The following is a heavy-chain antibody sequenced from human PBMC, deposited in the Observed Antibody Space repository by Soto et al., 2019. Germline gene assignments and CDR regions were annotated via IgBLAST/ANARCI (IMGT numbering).Heavy chain of an antibody. J-gene: IGHJ6*02. V-gene: IGHV1-69*12. D-gene: IGHD6-6*01. CDR1: GGTFSSYA. CDR2: IIPIFGTA. CDR3: ARGYSSSSRLGYYYYGMDV. Sequence: QVQLVQSGAEVKKPGSSVKVSCKASGGTFSSYAISWVRQVPGQGLEWMGGIIPIFGTANYAQKFQGRVTITADESTSTAQMELSSLRSEDTAVYYCARGYSSSSRLGYYYYGMDVWGQGGTVTVSS.